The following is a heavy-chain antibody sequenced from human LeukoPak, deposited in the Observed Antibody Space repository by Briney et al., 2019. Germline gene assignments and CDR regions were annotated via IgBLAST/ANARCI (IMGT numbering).Heavy chain of an antibody. D-gene: IGHD3-10*01. CDR3: ARGSYYYGSGSHNGDLFDY. CDR1: GFSFSSHV. V-gene: IGHV3-48*02. Sequence: GGSLRLSCAASGFSFSSHVMNWVRQAPGKGLEWVSYISSSSSTIYYADSVKGRFTISRDNAKNSLYLQMNSLRDEDTAVYYCARGSYYYGSGSHNGDLFDYWGQGTLVTASS. CDR2: ISSSSSTI. J-gene: IGHJ4*02.